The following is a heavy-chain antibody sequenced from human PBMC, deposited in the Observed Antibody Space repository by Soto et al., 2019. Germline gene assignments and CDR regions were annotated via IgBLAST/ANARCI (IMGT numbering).Heavy chain of an antibody. V-gene: IGHV3-11*01. CDR1: GFTFSDYY. CDR3: ARTIMTTVTHAEYFQQ. Sequence: GGSLRLSCAASGFTFSDYYMSWIRQAPGKGLEWVSYISSSGSTIYYADSVKGRFTISRDNAKNSLYLQMNSLRAEDTAVYYCARTIMTTVTHAEYFQQWGQGTLVTV. J-gene: IGHJ1*01. D-gene: IGHD4-17*01. CDR2: ISSSGSTI.